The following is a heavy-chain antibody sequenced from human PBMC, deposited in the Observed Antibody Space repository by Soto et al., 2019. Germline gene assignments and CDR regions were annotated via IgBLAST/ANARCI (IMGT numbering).Heavy chain of an antibody. Sequence: EVQLVESGGGLVQPGRSLRLSCAASGFTFDDYAMHWVRQAPGKGLEWVSGISWNSGSIGYADSVKGRFTISRDNAKNSLYLQMNSLRAEDTALYYCAKEGQGLVREEYYYYMDVWGKGTTVTVSS. CDR2: ISWNSGSI. CDR3: AKEGQGLVREEYYYYMDV. CDR1: GFTFDDYA. J-gene: IGHJ6*03. D-gene: IGHD6-19*01. V-gene: IGHV3-9*01.